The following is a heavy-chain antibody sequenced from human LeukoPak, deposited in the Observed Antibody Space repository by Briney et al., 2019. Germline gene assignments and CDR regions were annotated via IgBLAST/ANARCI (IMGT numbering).Heavy chain of an antibody. Sequence: KPSETLSLTCTVSGGFISGHYWTWIRQPPGKGLEWIGYIYNSGSTNYNPSLKSRVTISVDTSKNQFSLKLSSVTAADTAVYYCARDTPRSYDFWSGARPGWFDPWGQGTLVTVSS. J-gene: IGHJ5*02. CDR2: IYNSGST. V-gene: IGHV4-59*11. CDR3: ARDTPRSYDFWSGARPGWFDP. D-gene: IGHD3-3*01. CDR1: GGFISGHY.